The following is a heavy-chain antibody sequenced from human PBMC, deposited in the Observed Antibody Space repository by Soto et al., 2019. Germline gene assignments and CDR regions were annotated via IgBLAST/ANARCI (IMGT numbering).Heavy chain of an antibody. CDR3: ASWIPVRVY. V-gene: IGHV3-21*01. J-gene: IGHJ4*02. Sequence: GGSLRLSCAASGFTFSSYSMNWVRQAPGKGLEWVSSISSSSSYIYYADSVKGRLTISRDNAKNSLYLQMNSLRAEDTAVYYCASWIPVRVYWGQGTLVTVYS. D-gene: IGHD1-1*01. CDR1: GFTFSSYS. CDR2: ISSSSSYI.